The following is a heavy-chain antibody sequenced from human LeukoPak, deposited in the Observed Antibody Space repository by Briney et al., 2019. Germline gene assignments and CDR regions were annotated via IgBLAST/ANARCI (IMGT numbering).Heavy chain of an antibody. CDR3: ARQVFWSGYYSSGPYYFDY. V-gene: IGHV4-4*09. CDR2: IHTSGST. CDR1: SASIRRFY. J-gene: IGHJ4*02. D-gene: IGHD3-3*01. Sequence: SETLSLTRTASSASIRRFYRTWLRQPPGNGPEGLAFIHTSGSTNYNPSLKRRVTISVDTSKNQFTLKLSSVTAADTAVYYCARQVFWSGYYSSGPYYFDYWGQGTLVTVSS.